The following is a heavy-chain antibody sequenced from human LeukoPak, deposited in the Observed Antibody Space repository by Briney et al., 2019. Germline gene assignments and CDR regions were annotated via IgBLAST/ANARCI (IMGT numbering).Heavy chain of an antibody. V-gene: IGHV4-39*07. CDR3: ARSPTPPVAGIRYDWFDP. CDR2: VYYTGST. Sequence: SETLSLTCTVSGGSTSSNNYYWGWIRQPPGKGLEWIASVYYTGSTFYNPSLKSRVTMSLDTSRNQFSLKLTSVTAADTAVYYCARSPTPPVAGIRYDWFDPWGQGTLVTVSS. CDR1: GGSTSSNNYY. J-gene: IGHJ5*02. D-gene: IGHD6-19*01.